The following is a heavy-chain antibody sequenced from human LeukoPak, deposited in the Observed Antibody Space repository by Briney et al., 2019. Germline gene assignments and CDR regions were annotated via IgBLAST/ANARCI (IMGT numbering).Heavy chain of an antibody. CDR3: ARSGSYSSFSDY. V-gene: IGHV4-30-4*08. J-gene: IGHJ4*02. CDR1: GGSISSGDYY. Sequence: SETLSLTCTVSGGSISSGDYYWSWIRQPPGKGLEWIGYIYYSGSTYYNPSLKSRVTISVDTSKNQFSLKLSSVTAADTAVYYCARSGSYSSFSDYWGQGTLVTVSS. CDR2: IYYSGST. D-gene: IGHD1-26*01.